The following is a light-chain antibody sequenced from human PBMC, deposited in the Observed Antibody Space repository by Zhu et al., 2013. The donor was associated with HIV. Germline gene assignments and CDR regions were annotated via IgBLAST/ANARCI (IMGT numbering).Light chain of an antibody. CDR2: GAS. CDR3: QQYSSSPYT. Sequence: IVLTQSPGTLSLSPGDRVTLSCRASQSVSSSYLAWYQQKSGQAPRLLIYGASSRATDIPDRFSGSGSGTDFTLTISRLEPEDFAVYYCQQYSSSPYTFGQGTKLEIK. CDR1: QSVSSSY. J-gene: IGKJ2*01. V-gene: IGKV3-20*01.